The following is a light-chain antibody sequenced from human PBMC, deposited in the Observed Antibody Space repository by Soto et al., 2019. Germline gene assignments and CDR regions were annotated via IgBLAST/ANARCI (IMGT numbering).Light chain of an antibody. J-gene: IGKJ5*01. Sequence: VTTQSPPSLPVTPGEPASISCRSSQSLLHSNGYNYLDWYLQKPGQSPQPLIYLGSNRASGVPDRFSGSGSGTDFTLKISRVEAEDVGVYYCMQALQTPPTFGQGTRLEIK. V-gene: IGKV2-28*01. CDR3: MQALQTPPT. CDR1: QSLLHSNGYNY. CDR2: LGS.